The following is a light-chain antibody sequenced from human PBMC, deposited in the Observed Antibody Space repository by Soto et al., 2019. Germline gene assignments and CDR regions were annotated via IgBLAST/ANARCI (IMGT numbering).Light chain of an antibody. CDR1: QSITDW. V-gene: IGKV1-5*03. Sequence: DIQMTQSPSTLSASVADRVTITCRASQSITDWLAWYQQKPGKAPKFLIYKASNLEGGVPSRFSGSGSGTEFQLATSSVEHDDFATYYCQYWDDYSWTFGQGTKVEIK. CDR3: QYWDDYSWT. CDR2: KAS. J-gene: IGKJ1*01.